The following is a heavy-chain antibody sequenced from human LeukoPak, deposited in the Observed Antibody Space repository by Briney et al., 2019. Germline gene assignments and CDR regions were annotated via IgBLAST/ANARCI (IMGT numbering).Heavy chain of an antibody. J-gene: IGHJ4*02. CDR3: ARDQATGIVVVPAATN. V-gene: IGHV3-30*03. D-gene: IGHD2-2*01. CDR2: MSHDGSNK. CDR1: GFTFSSYA. Sequence: SGGSLRLSCAASGFTFSSYAMHWVRQAPGKGLEWVAVMSHDGSNKYYGDSVKGRFTISRDNSKNTLYLQMNSLRAEDTAVYYCARDQATGIVVVPAATNWGQGTLVTVSS.